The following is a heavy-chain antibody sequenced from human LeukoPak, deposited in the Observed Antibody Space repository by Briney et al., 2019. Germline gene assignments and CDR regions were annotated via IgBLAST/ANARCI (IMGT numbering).Heavy chain of an antibody. J-gene: IGHJ6*03. CDR3: ARATVDTAMVDYYYYMDV. CDR1: GGSISSYY. Sequence: SETLSLTCTVYGGSISSYYWSWIRQPPGKGLEWIGYIYYSGSTNYNPSLKSRVTISVDTSKNQFSLKLSSVTAADTAVYYCARATVDTAMVDYYYYMDVWGKGTTVTISS. D-gene: IGHD5-18*01. CDR2: IYYSGST. V-gene: IGHV4-59*01.